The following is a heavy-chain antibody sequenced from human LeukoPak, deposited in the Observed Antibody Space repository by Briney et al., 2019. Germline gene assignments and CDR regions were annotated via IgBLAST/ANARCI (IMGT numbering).Heavy chain of an antibody. Sequence: ASVKVSCKASGYTFTGYYMHWVRQAPGQGLEWMGWIDPNSGGTNYAQKFQGRVTMTRDTSISTAYMELSRLRSDDTAVYYCALGFGYSSSWYRFDAFDIWGQGTMVTVSS. CDR2: IDPNSGGT. J-gene: IGHJ3*02. CDR1: GYTFTGYY. D-gene: IGHD6-13*01. CDR3: ALGFGYSSSWYRFDAFDI. V-gene: IGHV1-2*02.